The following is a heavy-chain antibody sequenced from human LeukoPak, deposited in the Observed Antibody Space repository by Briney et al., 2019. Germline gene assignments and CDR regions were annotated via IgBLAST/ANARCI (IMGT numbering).Heavy chain of an antibody. CDR3: ARRPPIRVHYYYYYGMDV. D-gene: IGHD3-10*01. V-gene: IGHV7-4-1*02. Sequence: ASVKVSCKASGYTFTSYAMNWVRQAPGQGLEWMGWINTNTGNPTYAQGFTGRFVFSLDTSVSTAYLQISSLKAEDTAVYYCARRPPIRVHYYYYYGMDVWGQGTTVTVSS. CDR2: INTNTGNP. CDR1: GYTFTSYA. J-gene: IGHJ6*02.